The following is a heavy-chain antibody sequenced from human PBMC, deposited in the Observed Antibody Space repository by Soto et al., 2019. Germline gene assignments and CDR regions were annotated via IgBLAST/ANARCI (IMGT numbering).Heavy chain of an antibody. CDR1: GDTFRNCA. D-gene: IGHD6-19*01. J-gene: IGHJ4*02. CDR3: ARDPGIAVVGRGTSFEH. V-gene: IGHV1-69*18. CDR2: IIPLFST. Sequence: QVQLVQSGAEVKKPGSSVKVSCKASGDTFRNCAFTWVRQAPGQGLEWMGTIIPLFSTRYAQKFQGRVTMTADESTSTVYMDLSSLKSDDTAVYYCARDPGIAVVGRGTSFEHWGQGTLVTVSS.